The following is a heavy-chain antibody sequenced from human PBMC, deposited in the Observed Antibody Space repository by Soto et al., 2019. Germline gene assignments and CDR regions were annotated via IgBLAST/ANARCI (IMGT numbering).Heavy chain of an antibody. V-gene: IGHV3-30-3*01. D-gene: IGHD1-26*01. CDR3: AKDRPSGSRPYYYGMDV. Sequence: PGGSLRLSCAASGFTFSSLGMDWVRQAPGKGLEWVALISYDGSKKYYGDSVKGRFTISRDNSRNTLHLQMDGLRVEDTGVYYCAKDRPSGSRPYYYGMDVWGQGTTVTVSS. CDR1: GFTFSSLG. J-gene: IGHJ6*02. CDR2: ISYDGSKK.